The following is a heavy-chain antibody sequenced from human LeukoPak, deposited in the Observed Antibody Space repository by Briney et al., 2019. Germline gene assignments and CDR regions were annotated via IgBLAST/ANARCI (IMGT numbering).Heavy chain of an antibody. Sequence: GGSLRLSCAASGFTYSSYAMSWVRQAPGKGLEWVSAISGSGGSTYYADSVKGRFTISRDNSKNTLYLQMNSLRAEDTAVYYCAKALRRYSSDYYFDYWGQGTLVTVSS. CDR3: AKALRRYSSDYYFDY. CDR2: ISGSGGST. J-gene: IGHJ4*02. V-gene: IGHV3-23*01. CDR1: GFTYSSYA. D-gene: IGHD3-22*01.